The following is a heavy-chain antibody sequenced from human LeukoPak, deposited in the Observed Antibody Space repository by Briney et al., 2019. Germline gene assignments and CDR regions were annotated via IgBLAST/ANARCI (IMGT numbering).Heavy chain of an antibody. CDR2: IYDSGNT. CDR3: ARQYGPGYSSTWYFDY. V-gene: IGHV4-39*01. D-gene: IGHD6-13*01. J-gene: IGHJ4*02. CDR1: GGSISSSAYS. Sequence: SETLSLTRTVSGGSISSSAYSWGWIRQPPGKGLDWIGNIYDSGNTYYNPSLKSRVTISVDTSKNQFSLKLNSVTAADTAVYYCARQYGPGYSSTWYFDYWGLGTLVTVSS.